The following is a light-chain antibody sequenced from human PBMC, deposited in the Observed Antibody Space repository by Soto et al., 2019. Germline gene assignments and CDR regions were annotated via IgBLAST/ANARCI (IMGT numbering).Light chain of an antibody. CDR3: QQYDTLSFT. CDR2: LAS. V-gene: IGKV1-33*01. CDR1: QKIHNF. Sequence: DIQMTQSPSSLSASLGDRVTVTCRASQKIHNFVSWYQQKPGQAPKLLIFLASTLESGVPSRFSGSGSGTEFIVTISSLQPEDIATYYCQQYDTLSFTFGPGTKVDIK. J-gene: IGKJ3*01.